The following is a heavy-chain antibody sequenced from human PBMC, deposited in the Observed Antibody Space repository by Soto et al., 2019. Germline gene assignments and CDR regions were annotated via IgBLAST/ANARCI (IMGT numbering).Heavy chain of an antibody. CDR3: ARIRYSYVGGAPDY. Sequence: SGPTLVNPTQTLTLTCTFSGFSLSTSGMCVSWIRQPPGKALEWLARIDWDDDKYYSTSLKTRLTISKDTSKNQVVLTMTNMDPVDTATYYCARIRYSYVGGAPDYWGQGTLVTVSS. CDR2: IDWDDDK. D-gene: IGHD5-18*01. CDR1: GFSLSTSGMC. J-gene: IGHJ4*02. V-gene: IGHV2-70*11.